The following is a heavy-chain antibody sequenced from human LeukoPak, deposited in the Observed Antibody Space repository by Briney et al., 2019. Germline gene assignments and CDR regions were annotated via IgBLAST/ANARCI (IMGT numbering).Heavy chain of an antibody. CDR3: ARDPYCSSTSCFSDAFDI. Sequence: GGSLRLSCAASGFTVSSNYMSWVRQAPGKGLEWVSVIYSGGSTYYADSVKGRFTISRDNAKNSLYLQMNSLRDEDTAVYYCARDPYCSSTSCFSDAFDIWGQGTMVTVSS. V-gene: IGHV3-66*01. J-gene: IGHJ3*02. D-gene: IGHD2-2*01. CDR1: GFTVSSNY. CDR2: IYSGGST.